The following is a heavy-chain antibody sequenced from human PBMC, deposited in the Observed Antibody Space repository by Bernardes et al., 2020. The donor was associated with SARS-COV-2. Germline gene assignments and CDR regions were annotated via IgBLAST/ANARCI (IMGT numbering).Heavy chain of an antibody. D-gene: IGHD3-9*01. CDR3: ARGDWLLGLPYYYYGMDV. J-gene: IGHJ6*04. CDR1: GFTFRSSW. Sequence: GCALRPSCAASGFTFRSSWMHWVRQDPGKGLVWVSRINSDGRSPSYADSVKGRFTISRDNAKNTLYLQMNSLRAEDTAVYYCARGDWLLGLPYYYYGMDVWGKGTTVTVSS. V-gene: IGHV3-74*01. CDR2: INSDGRSP.